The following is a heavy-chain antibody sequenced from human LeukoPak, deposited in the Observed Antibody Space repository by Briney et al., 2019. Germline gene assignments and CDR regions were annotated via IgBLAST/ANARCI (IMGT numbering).Heavy chain of an antibody. CDR2: IYYSGST. J-gene: IGHJ4*02. CDR3: AREGADGSFDY. D-gene: IGHD4/OR15-4a*01. CDR1: GGSISSYY. V-gene: IGHV4-59*01. Sequence: SETLSLTCTVSGGSISSYYWSWIRQPPGKGLEWIGYIYYSGSTNYNPSLKSRVTISVDTSKNQFSLKLSSVTAADTAVYYCAREGADGSFDYWGQGTLVTVSS.